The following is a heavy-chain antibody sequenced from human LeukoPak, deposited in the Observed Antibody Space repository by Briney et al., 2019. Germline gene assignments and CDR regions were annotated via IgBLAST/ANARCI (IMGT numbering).Heavy chain of an antibody. CDR1: GFTFSSYN. D-gene: IGHD3-3*01. Sequence: GGSLRLSCAASGFTFSSYNMNWVRQAPGKGLEWVSSISSSSSYIYYADSVKGRFTISRDNAKNSLYLQMNSLRAEDTAVYYCARCPRITIFGEHYYYYYYMDVWGKGTTVTVSS. CDR3: ARCPRITIFGEHYYYYYYMDV. CDR2: ISSSSSYI. V-gene: IGHV3-21*01. J-gene: IGHJ6*03.